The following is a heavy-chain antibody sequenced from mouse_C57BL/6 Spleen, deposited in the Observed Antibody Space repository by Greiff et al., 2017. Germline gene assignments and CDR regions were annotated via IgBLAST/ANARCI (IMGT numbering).Heavy chain of an antibody. V-gene: IGHV7-3*01. J-gene: IGHJ4*01. CDR2: IRNKANGYTT. CDR1: GFTFPDYY. D-gene: IGHD1-3*01. CDR3: ARYNRGKGAMDY. Sequence: EVQLVESGGGLVQPGGSLGLSCAASGFTFPDYYMSWVRQPPGKALEWLGFIRNKANGYTTEYSASVKGRFTISRDNSQSILYLQMNALRAEDSATYYCARYNRGKGAMDYWGQGTSVTVSS.